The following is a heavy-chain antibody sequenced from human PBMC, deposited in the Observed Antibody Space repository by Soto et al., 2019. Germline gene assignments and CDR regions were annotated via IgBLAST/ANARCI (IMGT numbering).Heavy chain of an antibody. J-gene: IGHJ4*02. D-gene: IGHD2-15*01. CDR1: GFTFSSYD. CDR3: ARANTGCSGGSCYPNYFDY. V-gene: IGHV3-13*01. CDR2: IGTAGDT. Sequence: EVQLVESGGGLVQPGGSLRLSCAASGFTFSSYDMHWVRQATGKGLEWVSAIGTAGDTYYPGSVKGRFTTSRENAKNSLYLQMNSLRAGDTAVYYCARANTGCSGGSCYPNYFDYWGQGTLVTVSS.